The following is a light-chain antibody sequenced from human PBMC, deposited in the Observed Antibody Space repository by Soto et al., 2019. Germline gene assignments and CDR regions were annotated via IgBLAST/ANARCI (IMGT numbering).Light chain of an antibody. V-gene: IGKV3-20*01. CDR2: GAS. Sequence: EIVLTQSPGTLSLSPGEIATLSFSASQSVSSSYLAWYQQKPGQAPRLLIYGASSRATSIPDRFSGSGSGTDFTLTISRLEPEDFAVYYCQQYGSSLWTFGQGTKVDIK. CDR1: QSVSSSY. CDR3: QQYGSSLWT. J-gene: IGKJ1*01.